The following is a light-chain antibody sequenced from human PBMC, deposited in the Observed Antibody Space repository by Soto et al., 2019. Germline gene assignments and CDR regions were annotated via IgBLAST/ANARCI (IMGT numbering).Light chain of an antibody. CDR3: MQPLEAPWT. CDR2: LGF. CDR1: QSLLHSNGFQY. Sequence: EIVMTQSPPSLSVTPGEPASISCRSSQSLLHSNGFQYSDWYLQKPGQSPQLLIYLGFNRASGVPDRFSGSGSGTDFTLKISRVEAEDVGIYFCMQPLEAPWTFGQGTKVDIK. J-gene: IGKJ1*01. V-gene: IGKV2-28*01.